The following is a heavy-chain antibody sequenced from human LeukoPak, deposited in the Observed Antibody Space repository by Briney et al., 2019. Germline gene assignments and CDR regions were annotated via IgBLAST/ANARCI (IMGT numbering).Heavy chain of an antibody. J-gene: IGHJ5*02. D-gene: IGHD6-6*01. CDR3: ARSRSSFDP. Sequence: GGSRRPSWAPSGFTFSSYVMPWVRQAPGKGLGGVAVISYDGSNKYYADSVKGRFTISRDNSKNTLYLQMNSLRAEDTAVYYCARSRSSFDPWGQGTLVTVSS. CDR2: ISYDGSNK. V-gene: IGHV3-30*04. CDR1: GFTFSSYV.